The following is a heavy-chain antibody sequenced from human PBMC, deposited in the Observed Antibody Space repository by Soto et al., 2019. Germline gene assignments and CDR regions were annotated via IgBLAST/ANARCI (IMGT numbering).Heavy chain of an antibody. CDR2: IYWDNDK. V-gene: IGHV2-5*02. CDR1: GFSLYTSRVG. D-gene: IGHD3-16*01. J-gene: IGHJ3*01. Sequence: QITLKESGPSLVNPTQTLTLTCTFSGFSLYTSRVGVAWIRQPPGKALEWLAIIYWDNDKRYSPSLESRLAITTDTSKNQVVLTMTTLDTVDTATYYCAHIMIAFGGVTALDAFDFWGQGTMFTVSS. CDR3: AHIMIAFGGVTALDAFDF.